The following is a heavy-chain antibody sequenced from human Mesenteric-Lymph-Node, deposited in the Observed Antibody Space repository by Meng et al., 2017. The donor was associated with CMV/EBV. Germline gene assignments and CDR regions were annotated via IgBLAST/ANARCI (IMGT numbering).Heavy chain of an antibody. D-gene: IGHD6-19*01. J-gene: IGHJ4*02. Sequence: LTCTVSGGSMSSYFWSWIRQPPGKGLEYIGHIHYNGATNYSPALESRVTISVDTSKSQFSLKLSSVTAADTAVYYCARHSGSGYYDYWGQGTLVTVSS. CDR1: GGSMSSYF. CDR2: IHYNGAT. CDR3: ARHSGSGYYDY. V-gene: IGHV4-59*08.